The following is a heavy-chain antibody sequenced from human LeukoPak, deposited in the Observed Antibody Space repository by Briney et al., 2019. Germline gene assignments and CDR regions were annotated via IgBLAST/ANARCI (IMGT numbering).Heavy chain of an antibody. V-gene: IGHV3-48*01. CDR1: GFTFSSYG. D-gene: IGHD6-13*01. CDR2: ISSSSTI. Sequence: GGSRRLSCAASGFTFSSYGMNWVRQAPGKGLEWVSYISSSSTIYYADTVKGRFTISRDNAKNSLYLQMNSLRAEDTAVYYCARGEQQLGYFDYWGQGTLVTVSS. CDR3: ARGEQQLGYFDY. J-gene: IGHJ4*02.